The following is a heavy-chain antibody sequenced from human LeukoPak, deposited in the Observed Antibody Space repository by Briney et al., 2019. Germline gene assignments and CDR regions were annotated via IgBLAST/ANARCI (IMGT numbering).Heavy chain of an antibody. V-gene: IGHV4-39*07. Sequence: PSETLSLTCTVSGGSISSSSYYWGWIRQPPGKGLEWIGEINHSGSTNYNPSLKSRVTISVDTSKNQFSLKLSSVTAADTAVYYCARLSPAAGPYYYYYYMDVWGKGTTVTVSS. CDR2: INHSGST. CDR1: GGSISSSSYY. D-gene: IGHD6-13*01. J-gene: IGHJ6*03. CDR3: ARLSPAAGPYYYYYYMDV.